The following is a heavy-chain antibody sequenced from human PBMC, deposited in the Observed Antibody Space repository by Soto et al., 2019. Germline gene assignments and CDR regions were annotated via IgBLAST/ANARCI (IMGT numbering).Heavy chain of an antibody. J-gene: IGHJ4*02. V-gene: IGHV5-51*01. CDR2: IYPGDSDT. CDR3: ARLRERSRHPEIMITFGGVVDY. CDR1: GYSFTSYW. D-gene: IGHD3-16*01. Sequence: GESLKISCKGSGYSFTSYWIGWVRQMPGKGLEWMGIIYPGDSDTRYSPSFQGQVTISADKSISTAYLQWSSLKASDTAMYYCARLRERSRHPEIMITFGGVVDYWGQGTLVTVSS.